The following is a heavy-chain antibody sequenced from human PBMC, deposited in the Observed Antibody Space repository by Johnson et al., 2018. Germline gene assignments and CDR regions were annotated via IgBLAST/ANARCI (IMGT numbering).Heavy chain of an antibody. CDR1: GYTFTSYD. CDR3: ARREVGAMDLYSFDI. V-gene: IGHV1-8*01. CDR2: MNPNSGNT. Sequence: QVQLVQSGAEVKKPGASVKVSCKASGYTFTSYDINWVRQATGQGLEWMGWMNPNSGNTDYAQKFQGRVTMTRNTSISTADMELSSLRSEDTAGYYCARREVGAMDLYSFDILGQGTMVTVSS. D-gene: IGHD1-26*01. J-gene: IGHJ3*02.